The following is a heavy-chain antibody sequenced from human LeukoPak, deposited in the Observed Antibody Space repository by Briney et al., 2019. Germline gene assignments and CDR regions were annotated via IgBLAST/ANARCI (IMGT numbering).Heavy chain of an antibody. V-gene: IGHV3-48*01. J-gene: IGHJ4*02. CDR3: ARVWDHGDPFDY. CDR2: ISSNSSTSSTI. Sequence: GGSLRLSCAASGFTFSIYSMNWVRQAPGKGLEWISYISSNSSTSSTIYYADSVKGRFTISRDNAKNSLYLQMNSLRAEDTAVYSCARVWDHGDPFDYWGQGTLVTVSS. CDR1: GFTFSIYS. D-gene: IGHD4-17*01.